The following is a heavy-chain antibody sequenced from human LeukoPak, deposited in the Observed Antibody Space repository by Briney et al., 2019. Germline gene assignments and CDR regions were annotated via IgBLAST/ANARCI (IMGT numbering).Heavy chain of an antibody. CDR1: GGSISSYY. Sequence: PSETLSLTCTVSGGSISSYYWSWIRQPAGKGLEWIGRIYTSGGTNYNPSLKSRVTMSVDTSKNQFSLKLGSVTAADTAVYYCARETQLSWYARGDAFDIWGQGTMVTVSS. CDR3: ARETQLSWYARGDAFDI. CDR2: IYTSGGT. V-gene: IGHV4-4*07. J-gene: IGHJ3*02. D-gene: IGHD6-13*01.